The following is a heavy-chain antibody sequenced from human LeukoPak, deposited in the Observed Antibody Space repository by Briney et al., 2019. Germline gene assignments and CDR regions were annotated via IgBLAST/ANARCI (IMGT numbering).Heavy chain of an antibody. V-gene: IGHV4-59*01. CDR2: IHYSGTI. CDR1: GASISAYY. Sequence: PSETLSLTCSVSGASISAYYWSWIRQPPGKGLEWIGYIHYSGTINYNPSLMSRVTISVDSSKNQFSLRLGSVTAADTAVYFCARGHKGLEVWGQGATVTVSS. CDR3: ARGHKGLEV. J-gene: IGHJ6*02.